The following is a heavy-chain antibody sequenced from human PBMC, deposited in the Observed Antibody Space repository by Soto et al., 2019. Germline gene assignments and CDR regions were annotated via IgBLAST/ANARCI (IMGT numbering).Heavy chain of an antibody. Sequence: PGGSLRLSCAASGFTFISYAMHWVRQAPGKGLEWVAVISYDGSNKNYADSVKGRFTISRDNSKNTLYLQMNSLRDEDTAVYYCAREYSGLDISGLCLYWGQGTLVTVSS. CDR3: AREYSGLDISGLCLY. D-gene: IGHD3-22*01. CDR1: GFTFISYA. V-gene: IGHV3-30-3*01. CDR2: ISYDGSNK. J-gene: IGHJ4*02.